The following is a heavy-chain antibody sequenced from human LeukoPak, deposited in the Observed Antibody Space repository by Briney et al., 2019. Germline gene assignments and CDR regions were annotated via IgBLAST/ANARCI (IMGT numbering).Heavy chain of an antibody. J-gene: IGHJ4*02. CDR1: GFDFSDYE. D-gene: IGHD5-12*01. CDR2: FAGSDTTT. CDR3: TTLGYHLDS. Sequence: GGSLRLSCAASGFDFSDYEMNWVRQAPGKGLEWVSYFAGSDTTTYYADSVKGRFTISRDNAKNLLYLQMNSLRAEDTALYYCTTLGYHLDSWGQGTLVTVSS. V-gene: IGHV3-48*03.